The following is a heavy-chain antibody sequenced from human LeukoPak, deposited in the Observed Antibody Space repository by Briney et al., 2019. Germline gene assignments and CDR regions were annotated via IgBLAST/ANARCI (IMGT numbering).Heavy chain of an antibody. J-gene: IGHJ4*02. Sequence: SETLSLTCTVSGYSISSGYYWGWIRQPPGKGLEWIGSIYHSGSTYYNPSLKSRVTISEDTSKNQFSLKLSSVTAADTAVYYCARGPVGATRRYFDYWGQGTLVTVSS. D-gene: IGHD1-26*01. CDR2: IYHSGST. V-gene: IGHV4-38-2*02. CDR3: ARGPVGATRRYFDY. CDR1: GYSISSGYY.